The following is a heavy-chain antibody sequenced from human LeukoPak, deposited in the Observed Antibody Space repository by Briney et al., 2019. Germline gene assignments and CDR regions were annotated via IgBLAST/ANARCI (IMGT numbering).Heavy chain of an antibody. CDR2: MHPKSENT. CDR3: ARAGGSALVTHFDY. J-gene: IGHJ4*02. D-gene: IGHD4-23*01. CDR1: GNTFTSHD. Sequence: ASVKVSCKASGNTFTSHDMNWVRQATGHGLEWMGWMHPKSENTGSAKKFQGRVTMTRDHSISTIYMELSSLKSEDTAVYYCARAGGSALVTHFDYWGQGTLVSVSS. V-gene: IGHV1-8*01.